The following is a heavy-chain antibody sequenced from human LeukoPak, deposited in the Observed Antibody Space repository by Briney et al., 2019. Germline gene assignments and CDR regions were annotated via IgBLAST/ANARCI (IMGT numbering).Heavy chain of an antibody. V-gene: IGHV4-39*01. CDR3: ARRAVVPAAVSYFDN. D-gene: IGHD2-2*01. J-gene: IGHJ4*02. CDR1: RGSITNSSCY. CDR2: IYYTGTT. Sequence: SETLSLTCAVSRGSITNSSCYWGWIRQPPGKGLEWIGGIYYTGTTYYSPSPNSRITISMDTSKKQFSLRLASVTAADTAVYYCARRAVVPAAVSYFDNWGQGTLVTVSS.